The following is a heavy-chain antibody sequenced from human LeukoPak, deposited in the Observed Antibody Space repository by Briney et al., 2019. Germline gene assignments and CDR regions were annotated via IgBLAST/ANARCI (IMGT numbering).Heavy chain of an antibody. D-gene: IGHD5-18*01. CDR3: ALARGVDTAMIFDY. CDR2: IIPIFGTA. CDR1: GGTFSSYA. Sequence: GASVKVSCKASGGTFSSYAISWVRQAPGQGLEWMGGIIPIFGTANYAQKFQGRVTITTDESTSTAYMELSSLRSEDTAVYYCALARGVDTAMIFDYWGQGTLVTVSS. V-gene: IGHV1-69*05. J-gene: IGHJ4*02.